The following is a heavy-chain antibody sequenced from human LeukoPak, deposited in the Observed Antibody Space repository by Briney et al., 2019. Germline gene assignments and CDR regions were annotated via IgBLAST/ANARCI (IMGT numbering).Heavy chain of an antibody. CDR3: ARDDDYYDSRATPARAFDI. CDR2: INPSGGST. D-gene: IGHD3-22*01. V-gene: IGHV1-46*01. CDR1: GYTFTSYY. Sequence: ASVKVSCKASGYTFTSYYMHWVRQAPGQGLEWMGIINPSGGSTSYAQKFQGRVTMTRDTSTSTVYMELSSLRSEDTAVYYCARDDDYYDSRATPARAFDIWGQGTMVTVSS. J-gene: IGHJ3*02.